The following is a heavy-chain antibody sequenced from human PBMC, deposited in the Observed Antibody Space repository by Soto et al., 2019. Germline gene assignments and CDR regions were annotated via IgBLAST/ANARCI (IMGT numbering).Heavy chain of an antibody. Sequence: SETLSLTCTVSGGSISDFYWSWIRQPPGKGLEWIGYISYSGNTNYNPSLKSRVSISVDTSKNQLSLNLTSVTAADTAVYYCARAPMVLSRSYFDSWGQGTPVTVSS. CDR3: ARAPMVLSRSYFDS. CDR1: GGSISDFY. D-gene: IGHD2-8*01. J-gene: IGHJ4*02. CDR2: ISYSGNT. V-gene: IGHV4-59*01.